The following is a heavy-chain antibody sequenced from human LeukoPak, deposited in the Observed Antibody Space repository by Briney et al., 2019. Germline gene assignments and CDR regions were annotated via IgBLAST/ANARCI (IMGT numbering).Heavy chain of an antibody. Sequence: SETLSLTCTVSGGSISSYYWSWIRQPPGKGLEWIGEINHSGSTNYNPSLKSRVTISVDTSKNQFSLKLSSVTAADTAVYYCARGRNSRSIAARPYYYYGMDVWGQGTTVTVSS. J-gene: IGHJ6*02. V-gene: IGHV4-34*01. CDR2: INHSGST. CDR1: GGSISSYY. CDR3: ARGRNSRSIAARPYYYYGMDV. D-gene: IGHD6-6*01.